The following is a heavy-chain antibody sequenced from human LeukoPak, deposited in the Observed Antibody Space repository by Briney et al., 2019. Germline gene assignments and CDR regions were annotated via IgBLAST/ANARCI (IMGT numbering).Heavy chain of an antibody. D-gene: IGHD1-7*01. Sequence: GRSVKVSCTASGFTFSSYGMHWVRQAPGKGLEWVAVISYDGSNKYYADYVKGRFTISRDNSTNTPYLQLNSLRSDDTAVYYCAKVRSELNTSYYYGMWVRGQGATVTV. V-gene: IGHV3-30*18. CDR3: AKVRSELNTSYYYGMWV. J-gene: IGHJ6*02. CDR1: GFTFSSYG. CDR2: ISYDGSNK.